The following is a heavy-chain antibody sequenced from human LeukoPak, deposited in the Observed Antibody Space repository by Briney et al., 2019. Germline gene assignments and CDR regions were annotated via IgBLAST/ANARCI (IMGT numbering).Heavy chain of an antibody. Sequence: SETLSLTCAVYGGSFSGYYWSWIRQPPGKGLEWIGEINHSGSTNYNPSLKSRVIISVDTSKNQFSLKLSSVTAADTAVYYCARDQTGDYWGQGTLVTVSS. CDR2: INHSGST. V-gene: IGHV4-34*01. CDR3: ARDQTGDY. CDR1: GGSFSGYY. D-gene: IGHD3-9*01. J-gene: IGHJ4*02.